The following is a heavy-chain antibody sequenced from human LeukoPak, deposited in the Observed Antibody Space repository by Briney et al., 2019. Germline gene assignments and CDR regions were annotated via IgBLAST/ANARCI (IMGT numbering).Heavy chain of an antibody. Sequence: ASVKVSCKASGYTFTSYGISWVRQAPGQGLEWVRWISAYNGNTNYAQKLQGRVTMTTDTSTSTAYMELRSLRSDDTAVYYCARGHPPPSYDFWSGYLLTYYFDYWGQGTLVTVSS. J-gene: IGHJ4*02. D-gene: IGHD3-3*01. CDR2: ISAYNGNT. CDR1: GYTFTSYG. V-gene: IGHV1-18*01. CDR3: ARGHPPPSYDFWSGYLLTYYFDY.